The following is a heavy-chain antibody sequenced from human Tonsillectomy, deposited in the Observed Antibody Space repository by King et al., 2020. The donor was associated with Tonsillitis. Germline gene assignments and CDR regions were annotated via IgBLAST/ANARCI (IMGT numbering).Heavy chain of an antibody. Sequence: QLQESGPGLVKPSETLSLTCTVSGDSISSDSYYWGWIRQPPGKGLEWIGSVYVSGTTDYNPSLKSRVTISVDTSKNQFSLRLSSVTAADTAVYYCARHYCDFWRGYYKRLNWFDPWGQGTPVTGSS. CDR3: ARHYCDFWRGYYKRLNWFDP. CDR2: VYVSGTT. V-gene: IGHV4-39*01. D-gene: IGHD3-3*01. CDR1: GDSISSDSYY. J-gene: IGHJ5*02.